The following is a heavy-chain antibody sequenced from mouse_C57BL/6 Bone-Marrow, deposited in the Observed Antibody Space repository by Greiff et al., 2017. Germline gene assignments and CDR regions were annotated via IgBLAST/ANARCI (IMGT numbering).Heavy chain of an antibody. CDR2: INPNNGGT. CDR3: AGDDYRPFAY. Sequence: EVQLQQSGPELVKPGASVKMSCKASGYTFTDYNMHWVKQSHGKSLEWIGYINPNNGGTSYNQKFKGKATLTVNKSSSKAYMELRSLTSESSSVCYCAGDDYRPFAYWGQGTLVTVSA. D-gene: IGHD2-4*01. J-gene: IGHJ3*01. V-gene: IGHV1-22*01. CDR1: GYTFTDYN.